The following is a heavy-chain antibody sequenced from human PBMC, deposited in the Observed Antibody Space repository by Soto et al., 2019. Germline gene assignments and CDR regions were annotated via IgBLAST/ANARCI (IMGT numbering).Heavy chain of an antibody. J-gene: IGHJ6*02. CDR3: AAGGYYYYGMDV. CDR1: GFTFTSSA. Sequence: SVKVSCKASGFTFTSSAVQWVRQARGQRLEWIGWIVVGSGNTNYAQKFQERVTITRDMSTSTAYMELSSLRSEDTAVYYCAAGGYYYYGMDVWGQGTTVTVSS. CDR2: IVVGSGNT. V-gene: IGHV1-58*01. D-gene: IGHD3-3*01.